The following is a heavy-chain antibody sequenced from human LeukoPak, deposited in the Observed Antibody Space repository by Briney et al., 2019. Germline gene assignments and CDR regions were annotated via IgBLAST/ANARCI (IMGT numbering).Heavy chain of an antibody. CDR2: IWYDGSNK. D-gene: IGHD3-22*01. J-gene: IGHJ4*02. V-gene: IGHV3-33*01. Sequence: GGSLRLSCAASGFTFSSYSMHWVRQAPGKGLEWVGVIWYDGSNKYYADTVKGRFTISRHNSKNTLYLQMNSLRAEDTAVYYCARVASASYYYGSRALVDYWGQGTLVTVSS. CDR3: ARVASASYYYGSRALVDY. CDR1: GFTFSSYS.